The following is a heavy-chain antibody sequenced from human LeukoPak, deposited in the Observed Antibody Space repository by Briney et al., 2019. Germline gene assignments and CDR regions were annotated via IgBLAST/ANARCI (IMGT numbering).Heavy chain of an antibody. CDR1: GFTFSRSA. CDR2: ISSSGNT. J-gene: IGHJ4*02. CDR3: VKGRISEDGLDF. V-gene: IGHV3-23*01. Sequence: PGGSLRPSCAASGFTFSRSAMTWVRQTPGKGLGWVSSISSSGNTYYARSVKGRFTISRDNSKNMLYLQMNSLRAEDTAVYYCVKGRISEDGLDFWGQGTLVTVSS. D-gene: IGHD6-13*01.